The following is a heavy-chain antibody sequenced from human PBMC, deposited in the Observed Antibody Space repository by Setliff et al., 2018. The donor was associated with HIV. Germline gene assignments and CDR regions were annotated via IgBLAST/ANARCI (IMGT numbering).Heavy chain of an antibody. CDR1: GYTFTNYG. CDR3: ATSTSRFFWNGFYQGGFGSRNSHSFEN. Sequence: ASVKVSCKASGYTFTNYGISWVRQAPGQGLEWMGWISAYYGNTNYAQKLQGRVTMTTDTSTSTAYMELRSLRSDDTAMYYCATSTSRFFWNGFYQGGFGSRNSHSFENWGQGTLVTVSS. D-gene: IGHD3-3*01. CDR2: ISAYYGNT. V-gene: IGHV1-18*01. J-gene: IGHJ4*02.